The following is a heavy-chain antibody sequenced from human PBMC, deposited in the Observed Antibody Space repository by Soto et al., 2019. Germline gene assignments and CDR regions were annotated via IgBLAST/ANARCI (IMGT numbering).Heavy chain of an antibody. D-gene: IGHD6-13*01. CDR2: IYYSGST. CDR1: GGSIRSYY. V-gene: IGHV4-59*01. J-gene: IGHJ5*02. CDR3: ARSPLHPIAAAGSYWFDP. Sequence: SQTLSLTCTVSGGSIRSYYWSRIRQPPGKGLEWIGYIYYSGSTNYNPSLKSRVTISVDTSKNQFSLKLSSVTAADTAVYYCARSPLHPIAAAGSYWFDPWGQGTLVTVSS.